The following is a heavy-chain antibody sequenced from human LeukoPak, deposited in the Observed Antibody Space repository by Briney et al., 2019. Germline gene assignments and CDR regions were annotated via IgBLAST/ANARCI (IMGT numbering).Heavy chain of an antibody. J-gene: IGHJ5*02. V-gene: IGHV3-23*01. CDR1: GFTFSSYA. D-gene: IGHD3/OR15-3a*01. CDR3: ARGFGLGSWFDP. Sequence: PGGSLRLSCAASGFTFSSYAMSWVRQAPGKGLEWVSAISGSGGSTYYADSVKGRFTISRDNSKNTLYLQMNSLRAEDTAVYYCARGFGLGSWFDPWGQGTLVTVSS. CDR2: ISGSGGST.